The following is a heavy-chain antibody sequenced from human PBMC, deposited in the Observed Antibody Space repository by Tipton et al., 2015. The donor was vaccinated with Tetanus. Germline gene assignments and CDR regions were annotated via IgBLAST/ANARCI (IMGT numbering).Heavy chain of an antibody. CDR3: ARGPYHYGDYYFDY. Sequence: SLRLSCAASGFTFSSYNMNWVRQAPGKGLEWVSYITSSSSTIYYADSVKGRFTISRDNAKNSLYLQMNSLRDDDTAVYYCARGPYHYGDYYFDYWGRGTLVTVSS. CDR2: ITSSSSTI. J-gene: IGHJ4*02. V-gene: IGHV3-48*02. CDR1: GFTFSSYN. D-gene: IGHD4-17*01.